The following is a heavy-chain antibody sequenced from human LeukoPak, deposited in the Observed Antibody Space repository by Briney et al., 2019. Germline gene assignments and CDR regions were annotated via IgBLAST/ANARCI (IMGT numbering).Heavy chain of an antibody. CDR3: ARDRGWAGYSYGFYY. Sequence: GGSLRLSCAVSGFTFSGFWMSWSRQAPGKGLEWVASINSDGSEGYYADVVKGRFTISRDNAKNSLYLQINSLRAEDTAVYYCARDRGWAGYSYGFYYWGQGTLVTVSS. CDR2: INSDGSEG. D-gene: IGHD5-18*01. CDR1: GFTFSGFW. V-gene: IGHV3-7*03. J-gene: IGHJ4*02.